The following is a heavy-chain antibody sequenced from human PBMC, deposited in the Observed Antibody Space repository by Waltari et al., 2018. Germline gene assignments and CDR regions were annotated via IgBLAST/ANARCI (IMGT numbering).Heavy chain of an antibody. CDR3: ARGGSGGSFYYFDY. D-gene: IGHD2-15*01. Sequence: QVQLVQSGAEVKKPGSSVKVSCKASGGTFSSYAISWVRQAPGQGLEWMGGIIPIFGTANYAQKFQGRVTITTDESTSTAYMELSSLRSEDTAVYYCARGGSGGSFYYFDYWGQGTLVTVSS. V-gene: IGHV1-69*05. CDR2: IIPIFGTA. CDR1: GGTFSSYA. J-gene: IGHJ4*02.